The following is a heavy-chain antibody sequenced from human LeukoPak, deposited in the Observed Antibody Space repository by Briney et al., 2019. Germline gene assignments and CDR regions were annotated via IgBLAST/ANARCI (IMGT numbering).Heavy chain of an antibody. J-gene: IGHJ5*02. D-gene: IGHD1-7*01. CDR2: ISSSGNT. Sequence: GGSLRLSCAASGFTLSDYAMAWVRQAPGKGLEWVSSISSSGNTYYADSVKGRFTISRDNSKNTLYLQMNSLRAEDTAVYYCVRGLRGNYDHWGQGTLVTVSS. CDR3: VRGLRGNYDH. CDR1: GFTLSDYA. V-gene: IGHV3-23*01.